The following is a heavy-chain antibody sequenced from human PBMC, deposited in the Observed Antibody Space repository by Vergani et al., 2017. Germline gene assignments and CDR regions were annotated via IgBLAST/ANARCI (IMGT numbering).Heavy chain of an antibody. Sequence: QVQLVQSGAEVKKPGSSVKVSCKASGGTFSSYAISWVRQAPGQGLEWMGGIIPIFGTANYAQKFQGRVTITADESTSTAYMELSSLRSEDTAVYYCARVGDRGPFYYYYYMDVWGKGTTVTVSS. J-gene: IGHJ6*03. CDR2: IIPIFGTA. CDR3: ARVGDRGPFYYYYYMDV. CDR1: GGTFSSYA. V-gene: IGHV1-69*01.